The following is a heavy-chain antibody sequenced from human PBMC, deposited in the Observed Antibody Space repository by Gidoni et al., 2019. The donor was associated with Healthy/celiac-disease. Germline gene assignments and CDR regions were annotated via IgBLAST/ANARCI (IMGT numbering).Heavy chain of an antibody. V-gene: IGHV3-33*01. CDR2: IWYDGSNK. J-gene: IGHJ4*02. Sequence: QVQLVESGGGVVQHGRSLRLSCAASGFTFSSYGMHWVRQAPGKGLEGVAVIWYDGSNKYYADSVKGRFTISRDNSKNTLYLQMNSLRAEDTAVYYCARDWRAGIDYWGQGTLVTVSS. CDR1: GFTFSSYG. CDR3: ARDWRAGIDY. D-gene: IGHD3-3*01.